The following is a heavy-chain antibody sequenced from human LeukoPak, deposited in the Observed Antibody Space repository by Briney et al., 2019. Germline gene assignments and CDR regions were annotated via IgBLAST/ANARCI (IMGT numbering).Heavy chain of an antibody. CDR3: ARDGARYSGSYYNDY. CDR2: ISGNGGAT. J-gene: IGHJ4*02. CDR1: GFTFSSYD. V-gene: IGHV3-64*01. D-gene: IGHD1-26*01. Sequence: GGSLRLSCAASGFTFSSYDMQWVRQAPGKGLEYVSAISGNGGATYYANSVKGRFTISRDNSKNTLYLQMGSLRAEDMAVYYCARDGARYSGSYYNDYRGQGTLVTVSS.